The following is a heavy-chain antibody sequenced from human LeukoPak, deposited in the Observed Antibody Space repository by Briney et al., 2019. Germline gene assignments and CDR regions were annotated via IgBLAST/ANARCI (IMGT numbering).Heavy chain of an antibody. D-gene: IGHD2-15*01. J-gene: IGHJ4*02. CDR3: AKHRGAITARPPLVD. CDR1: GYTFTGYY. Sequence: ASVKVSCKASGYTFTGYYMHWVRQAPGQGLEWMGWINPYSGGTNYAQKFQGRVTMTRDTSISTAYMELSRLRSDDTAVYYCAKHRGAITARPPLVDWGQGTLVTVSS. V-gene: IGHV1-2*02. CDR2: INPYSGGT.